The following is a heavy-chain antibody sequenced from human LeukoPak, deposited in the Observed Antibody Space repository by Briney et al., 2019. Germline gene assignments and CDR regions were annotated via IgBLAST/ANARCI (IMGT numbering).Heavy chain of an antibody. J-gene: IGHJ4*02. CDR3: ARGREIYFDY. Sequence: GGSLRLSCAASGFTFSSYAMHWVRQAPGKGLEWVAVISYDGSNKYYADSVKGRFTISRDNSKNTLYLQMNSLRAEDTAVYYCARGREIYFDYWGQGTLVTVSS. CDR1: GFTFSSYA. CDR2: ISYDGSNK. V-gene: IGHV3-30-3*01.